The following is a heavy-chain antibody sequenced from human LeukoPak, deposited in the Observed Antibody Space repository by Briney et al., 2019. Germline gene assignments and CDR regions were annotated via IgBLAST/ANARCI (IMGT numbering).Heavy chain of an antibody. CDR2: ITTYNGNT. Sequence: ASVEVSCKASGYTFTSYGITWVRQAPGQGLEWMGWITTYNGNTYYAQSFQGRVTMTADTSTSTAYMEVRSLRSDDTAVYYCARLSPPIASFCSGGTCYSGGFDPWGQGTLVTVSS. V-gene: IGHV1-18*01. CDR3: ARLSPPIASFCSGGTCYSGGFDP. D-gene: IGHD2-15*01. J-gene: IGHJ5*02. CDR1: GYTFTSYG.